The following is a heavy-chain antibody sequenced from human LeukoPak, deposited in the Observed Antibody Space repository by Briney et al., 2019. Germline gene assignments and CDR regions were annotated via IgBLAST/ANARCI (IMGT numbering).Heavy chain of an antibody. Sequence: SETLSLTCTVSGCSISSGYYWGWIRQPPGKGLEWIGEINHSGSTNYNPSLKSRVTISVDTSKNQFSLKLSSVTAADTAVYYCARTLRVRGVIIQYNWFDPWGQGTWSPSPQ. D-gene: IGHD3-10*01. CDR1: GCSISSGYY. J-gene: IGHJ5*02. CDR3: ARTLRVRGVIIQYNWFDP. V-gene: IGHV4-38-2*02. CDR2: INHSGST.